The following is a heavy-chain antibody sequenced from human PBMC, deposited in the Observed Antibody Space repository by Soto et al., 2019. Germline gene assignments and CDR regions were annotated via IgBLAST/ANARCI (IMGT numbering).Heavy chain of an antibody. V-gene: IGHV1-2*02. J-gene: IGHJ4*01. CDR2: TNPNSGDT. CDR1: GYTFTGYY. Sequence: ASVKVSCKASGYTFTGYYIHWVRQAPGQRLEWMGSTNPNSGDTKYSQNFQGMLTMTRDAPIRTAYVEVNSHTDANTPWYYCYSPRSGPSPHVGHWGHVSVVTFS. D-gene: IGHD2-15*01. CDR3: YSPRSGPSPHVGH.